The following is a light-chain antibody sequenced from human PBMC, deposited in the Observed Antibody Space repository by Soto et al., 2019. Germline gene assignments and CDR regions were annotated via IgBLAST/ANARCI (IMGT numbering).Light chain of an antibody. V-gene: IGKV3-20*01. CDR3: HQYGSSPQT. Sequence: EIVLTQSPGTLSLSPGERATLSCRASQSVSRSYLAWYQQKPGHSPRLLIFGASTRATGIPDRFSGSGSGTDFTLTISRLEPEDFAVYYCHQYGSSPQTFGQVTKVEIK. CDR1: QSVSRSY. J-gene: IGKJ1*01. CDR2: GAS.